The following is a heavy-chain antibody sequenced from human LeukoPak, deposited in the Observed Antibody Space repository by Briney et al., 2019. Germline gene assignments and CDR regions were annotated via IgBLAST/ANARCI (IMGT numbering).Heavy chain of an antibody. CDR3: VRHLSDTSMDY. V-gene: IGHV5-51*01. Sequence: GDSLKISCGGSGYSFPNYWIAWVRQMPGKGLEWMGIIFPGDSDTRYSPSFQGQVSISVDKSISTAYLQWSSLKASDTAIYYCVRHLSDTSMDYWGQGTLVTVSS. CDR1: GYSFPNYW. CDR2: IFPGDSDT. J-gene: IGHJ4*02. D-gene: IGHD5-18*01.